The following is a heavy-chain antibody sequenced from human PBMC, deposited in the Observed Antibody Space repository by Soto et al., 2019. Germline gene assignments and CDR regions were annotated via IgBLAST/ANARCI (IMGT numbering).Heavy chain of an antibody. Sequence: QVQLQESGPGLVKPSQTLSLTCTVSGGSISSGGYYWSWTRQHPGKGLEWIGYIYYSGSTYYNPSLKSRVTISVDTSKNQFSLKLSSVTAADTAVYYCAREGQNVGSSWYIDYWGQGTLVTVSS. D-gene: IGHD6-13*01. J-gene: IGHJ4*02. CDR2: IYYSGST. CDR1: GGSISSGGYY. V-gene: IGHV4-31*03. CDR3: AREGQNVGSSWYIDY.